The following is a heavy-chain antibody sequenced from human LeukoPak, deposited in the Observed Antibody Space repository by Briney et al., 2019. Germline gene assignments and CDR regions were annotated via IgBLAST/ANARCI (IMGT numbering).Heavy chain of an antibody. D-gene: IGHD3-22*01. CDR1: GFTFSSYG. V-gene: IGHV3-33*01. CDR2: IWYDGSNK. Sequence: HAGGSLRLSCAASGFTFSSYGMPWVRQAPGKGLEWVAVIWYDGSNKYYADSVKGRFTISRDNSKNTLYLQMNSLRAEDTAVYYCARDLYYYDSSGYYWGQGTLVTVSS. CDR3: ARDLYYYDSSGYY. J-gene: IGHJ4*02.